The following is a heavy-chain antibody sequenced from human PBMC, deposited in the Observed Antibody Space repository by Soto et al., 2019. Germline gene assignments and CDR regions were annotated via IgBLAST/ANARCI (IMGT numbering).Heavy chain of an antibody. CDR3: ARDLVEQQLVQGGYYYYGMDV. CDR2: IYSGGST. D-gene: IGHD6-13*01. V-gene: IGHV3-53*01. J-gene: IGHJ6*02. Sequence: LRLSCAASGFTVSSNYMSWVRQAPGKGLEWVSVIYSGGSTYYADSVKGRFTISRDNSKNTLYLQMNSLRAEDTAVYYCARDLVEQQLVQGGYYYYGMDVWGQGTTVTVSS. CDR1: GFTVSSNY.